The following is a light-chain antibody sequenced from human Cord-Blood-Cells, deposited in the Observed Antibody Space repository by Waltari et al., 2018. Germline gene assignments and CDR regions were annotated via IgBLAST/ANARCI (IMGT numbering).Light chain of an antibody. CDR3: QQYDNLPYT. Sequence: DIQMTQSPSSLSASVGDRVTITCQASQDISNYLNWYQQKPGKAPKLLIYDASNLETGVPSVCSGSGSGTDFTFTISSLQPEDIATYYCQQYDNLPYTFGQGTKLEIK. V-gene: IGKV1-33*01. CDR2: DAS. J-gene: IGKJ2*01. CDR1: QDISNY.